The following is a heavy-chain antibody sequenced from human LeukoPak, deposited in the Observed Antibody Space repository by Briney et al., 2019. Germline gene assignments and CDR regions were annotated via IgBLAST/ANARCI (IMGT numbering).Heavy chain of an antibody. CDR3: AKEDGSTENPFDY. D-gene: IGHD5-24*01. CDR1: GFTFSSYG. J-gene: IGHJ4*02. Sequence: GGSLRLSCAASGFTFSSYGMHWVRQAPGKGLEWVAVISYDGSNKYYADSVKGRFTISRDNSKNTLYLQMNSLRAEDTAVYYCAKEDGSTENPFDYWGQGTLVTVSS. CDR2: ISYDGSNK. V-gene: IGHV3-30*18.